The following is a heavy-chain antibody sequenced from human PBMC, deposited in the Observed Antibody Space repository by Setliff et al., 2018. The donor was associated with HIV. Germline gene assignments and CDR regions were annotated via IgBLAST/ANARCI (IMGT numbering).Heavy chain of an antibody. J-gene: IGHJ4*02. CDR3: ARGMLVVVISTPDY. V-gene: IGHV3-30*03. Sequence: GGSLRLSCAASGFTFNSYGLHWVRQAPGKGLEWVAVISYDGDQEYYADSVKGRFTISRDKSKNTLYLEMNSLGAEDTAVYYCARGMLVVVISTPDYWGQGTLVTVSS. CDR2: ISYDGDQE. D-gene: IGHD3-22*01. CDR1: GFTFNSYG.